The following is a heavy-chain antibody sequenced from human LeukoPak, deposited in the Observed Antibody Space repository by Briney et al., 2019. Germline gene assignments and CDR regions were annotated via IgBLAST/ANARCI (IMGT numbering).Heavy chain of an antibody. D-gene: IGHD1-26*01. J-gene: IGHJ3*01. CDR1: GGSISTEY. V-gene: IGHV4-59*01. Sequence: SETLSLTCTVSGGSISTEYWSWIRQPPGKGLEWIGYIYYSGTTNYNPSLKSRVTISVDTSKNQFSLQLTSVTAADTAIYYCARGYSGSSGLWGRGTMVIVSS. CDR2: IYYSGTT. CDR3: ARGYSGSSGL.